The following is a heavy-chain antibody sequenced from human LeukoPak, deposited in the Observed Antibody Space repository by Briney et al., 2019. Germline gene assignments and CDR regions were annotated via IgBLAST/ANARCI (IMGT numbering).Heavy chain of an antibody. CDR2: IYTSGST. CDR3: ARAQYDYGSGSYYYYYYMDV. Sequence: SETLSLTCTVSGGSISSGSYYWSWIRQPAWKGLEWIGRIYTSGSTNYNPSLKSRVTISVDTSKNQFSLKLSSVTAADTAVYYCARAQYDYGSGSYYYYYYMDVWGTGTTVTVSS. V-gene: IGHV4-61*02. J-gene: IGHJ6*03. D-gene: IGHD3-10*01. CDR1: GGSISSGSYY.